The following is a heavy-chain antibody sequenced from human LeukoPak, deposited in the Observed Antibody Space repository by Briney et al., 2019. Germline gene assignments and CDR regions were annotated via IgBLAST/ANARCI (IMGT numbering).Heavy chain of an antibody. J-gene: IGHJ4*02. D-gene: IGHD4-17*01. CDR2: IRGSGGST. CDR1: GFTFSSYA. Sequence: GGSLRLSCAASGFTFSSYAMSWIRQAPGKGLEWVSAIRGSGGSTYYADSVKGRFTISRDNSKNTLYLQMNSLRAEDTAVYYCAKYHGQVSFYFDYWGQGTLVTVSS. V-gene: IGHV3-23*01. CDR3: AKYHGQVSFYFDY.